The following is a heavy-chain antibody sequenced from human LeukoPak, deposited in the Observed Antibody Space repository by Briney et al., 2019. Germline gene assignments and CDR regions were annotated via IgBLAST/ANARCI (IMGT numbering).Heavy chain of an antibody. V-gene: IGHV1-2*06. CDR3: AREKVHSSHY. CDR1: GYTFTSYG. J-gene: IGHJ4*02. CDR2: INPNSGGT. D-gene: IGHD6-19*01. Sequence: ASVKVSCKASGYTFTSYGISWVRQAPGQGLEWMGRINPNSGGTNYAQKFQGRVTMTRDTSISTAYMELSRLRSDDTAVYYCAREKVHSSHYWGQGTLVTVSS.